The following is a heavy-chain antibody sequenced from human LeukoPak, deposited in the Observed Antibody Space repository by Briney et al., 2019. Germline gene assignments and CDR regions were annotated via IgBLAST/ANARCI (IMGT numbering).Heavy chain of an antibody. CDR3: ARNMLRGAAPIDY. CDR1: GFTFSSYE. V-gene: IGHV3-30*03. J-gene: IGHJ4*02. D-gene: IGHD3-10*01. Sequence: PGGSLRLSCAASGFTFSSYEMNWVRQAPGKGLEWVAVISYDGSNKYYADSVKGRFTISRDNSKNTLYLQMNSLRAEDTAVYYCARNMLRGAAPIDYWGQGTLVTVSS. CDR2: ISYDGSNK.